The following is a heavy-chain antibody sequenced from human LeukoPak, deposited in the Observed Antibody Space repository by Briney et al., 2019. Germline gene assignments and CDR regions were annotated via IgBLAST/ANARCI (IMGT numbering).Heavy chain of an antibody. D-gene: IGHD5/OR15-5a*01. CDR2: IYHSGST. J-gene: IGHJ4*02. CDR1: GYSISSGHY. Sequence: SETLSLTCTVSGYSISSGHYWGWIRQPPGKGLEWIGSIYHSGSTYYNPSLKSRVTISVDTSKNQFSLKLSSVTAADTAVYYCARGVSTLVYFDYWGQGTLVTVSS. V-gene: IGHV4-38-2*02. CDR3: ARGVSTLVYFDY.